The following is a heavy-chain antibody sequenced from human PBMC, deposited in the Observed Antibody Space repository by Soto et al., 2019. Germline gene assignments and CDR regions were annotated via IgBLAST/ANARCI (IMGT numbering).Heavy chain of an antibody. Sequence: SGPTLVNPTQTLTLTCTFSGFSLSTSGMCVSWIRQPPGKALEWLALIDWDDYKYYSPSLKTRLTISKDTSKNQVVLTMTNMDPVDTATYYCARIGASGWSWGYDYWGQGTLVTV. V-gene: IGHV2-70*01. J-gene: IGHJ4*02. D-gene: IGHD6-19*01. CDR3: ARIGASGWSWGYDY. CDR2: IDWDDYK. CDR1: GFSLSTSGMC.